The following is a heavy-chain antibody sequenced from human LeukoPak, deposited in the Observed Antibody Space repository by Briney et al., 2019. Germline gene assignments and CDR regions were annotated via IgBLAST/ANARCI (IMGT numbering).Heavy chain of an antibody. D-gene: IGHD2-15*01. CDR2: ISGSGGST. V-gene: IGHV3-23*01. CDR3: AKGRYCSGGSCYFSYYYYGMDV. J-gene: IGHJ6*02. CDR1: GFTFSSFG. Sequence: GGSLRLSCAASGFTFSSFGMNWVCQAPGKGLEWVSAISGSGGSTYYADSVKGRFTISRDNSKNTLYLQMNSLRAEDTAVYYCAKGRYCSGGSCYFSYYYYGMDVWGQGTTVTVSS.